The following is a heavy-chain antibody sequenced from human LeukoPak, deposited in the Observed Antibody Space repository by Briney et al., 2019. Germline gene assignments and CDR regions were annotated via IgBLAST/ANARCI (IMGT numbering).Heavy chain of an antibody. CDR1: GYTFTGYY. D-gene: IGHD2-21*02. J-gene: IGHJ4*02. V-gene: IGHV1-2*02. Sequence: ASAKVSCKASGYTFTGYYMHWVRQAPGQGLEWMGWINPNSGGTNYAQKFQGRVTMTRDTSISTAYMELSRLRSDDTAVYYCARDGGAYCGGDCSILFDYWGQGTLVTVSS. CDR2: INPNSGGT. CDR3: ARDGGAYCGGDCSILFDY.